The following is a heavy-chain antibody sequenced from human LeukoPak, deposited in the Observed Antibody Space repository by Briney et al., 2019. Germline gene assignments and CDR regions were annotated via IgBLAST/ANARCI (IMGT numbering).Heavy chain of an antibody. V-gene: IGHV3-7*01. CDR3: AVSFDY. D-gene: IGHD5/OR15-5a*01. CDR1: GFTFSASW. Sequence: GGSLRLSCAASGFTFSASWMDWVRQAPGKGLEWVANIKHDGSEKYYVDSVKGRFTISRDNAKNSLYLQMNSLRAEDTAVYYCAVSFDYWGQGTLVTVSS. CDR2: IKHDGSEK. J-gene: IGHJ4*02.